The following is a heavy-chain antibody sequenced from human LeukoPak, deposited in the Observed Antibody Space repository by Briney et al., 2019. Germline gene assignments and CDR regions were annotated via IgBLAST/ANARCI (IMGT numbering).Heavy chain of an antibody. CDR3: ARSLTSGSYHHAFDY. D-gene: IGHD1-26*01. J-gene: IGHJ4*02. Sequence: GASVKVSCKASGYTFTSYGISWVRQAPGQGLEWMGWISAYNGNTNYAQKLQGRVTMTTDTSTSTAYMELRSLRSDDTAVYYCARSLTSGSYHHAFDYWGQGTLVTVSS. V-gene: IGHV1-18*01. CDR2: ISAYNGNT. CDR1: GYTFTSYG.